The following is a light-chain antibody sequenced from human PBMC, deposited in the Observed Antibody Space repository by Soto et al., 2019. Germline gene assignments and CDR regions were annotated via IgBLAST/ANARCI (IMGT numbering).Light chain of an antibody. Sequence: DIQMTQSPSTLSASVGDRVTITCRASQSIRTWLAWFQQKPGKAPNLLIYNASSLESGVPSRFSGSGSGTEFTLTISTLEHDDFATYYCQQYNSPPLTFGGGTKVEIK. CDR3: QQYNSPPLT. CDR2: NAS. V-gene: IGKV1-5*03. J-gene: IGKJ4*01. CDR1: QSIRTW.